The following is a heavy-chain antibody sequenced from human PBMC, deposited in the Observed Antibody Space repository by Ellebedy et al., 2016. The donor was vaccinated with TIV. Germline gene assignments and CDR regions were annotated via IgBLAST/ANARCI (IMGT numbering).Heavy chain of an antibody. CDR3: ARDSKKGWAFDI. CDR2: VHYTGIT. CDR1: GYTFTSYG. V-gene: IGHV4-59*12. J-gene: IGHJ3*02. Sequence: SCKASGYTFTSYGISWVRQPPGKGLEYIGFVHYTGITNYNPSLRSRVTLSVDSFKNQFSLKLDSVTAADTAVYYCARDSKKGWAFDIWGQGTMVTVSS.